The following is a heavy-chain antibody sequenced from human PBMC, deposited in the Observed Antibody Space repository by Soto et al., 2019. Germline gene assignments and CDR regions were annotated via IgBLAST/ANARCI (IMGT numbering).Heavy chain of an antibody. CDR3: ARDLWGYCGTDCYPLDV. Sequence: QVRLQESGPGLVKPSETLSLTCTVSGGSISRYYWSWIRQPPGKGLEWIGYLYNAGSTIYNPSLKSRVTISVDMSQNQFSLNLNYVTAADTAVYYCARDLWGYCGTDCYPLDVWGQGTTVTGSS. CDR1: GGSISRYY. D-gene: IGHD2-21*02. J-gene: IGHJ6*02. CDR2: LYNAGST. V-gene: IGHV4-59*01.